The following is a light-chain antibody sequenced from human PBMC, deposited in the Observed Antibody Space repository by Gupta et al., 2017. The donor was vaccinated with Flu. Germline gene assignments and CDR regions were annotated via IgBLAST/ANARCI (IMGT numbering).Light chain of an antibody. J-gene: IGLJ3*02. V-gene: IGLV3-1*01. CDR3: QAWDSIWV. CDR1: KLGDKY. CDR2: QDS. Sequence: SYELTQPPSVSVSPGQTASITCSGDKLGDKYACWYQQKPGQSPVLVIYQDSKRPSGIPERFSGSNSGNTATLTISGTQAMDEADYYCQAWDSIWVFGGGTKLTVL.